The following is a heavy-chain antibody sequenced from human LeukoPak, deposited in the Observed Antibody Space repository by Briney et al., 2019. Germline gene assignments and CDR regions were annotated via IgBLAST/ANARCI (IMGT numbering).Heavy chain of an antibody. CDR1: GFTFSDAW. V-gene: IGHV3-15*01. J-gene: IGHJ1*01. CDR2: IKSKTDGGTT. D-gene: IGHD6-13*01. CDR3: ARARYSSSLRPADFFQD. Sequence: GGSLRLSCAASGFTFSDAWMSWVRQAPGKGLEWVGRIKSKTDGGTTDYAAPVKGRFTISRDDSKNTLYLQMNSLRTEDTAVYYCARARYSSSLRPADFFQDWGQGTLVTVSS.